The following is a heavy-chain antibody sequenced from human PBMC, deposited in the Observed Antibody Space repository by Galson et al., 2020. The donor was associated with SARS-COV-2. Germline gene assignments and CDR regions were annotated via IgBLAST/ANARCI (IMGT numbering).Heavy chain of an antibody. CDR1: GGSISSGGYS. CDR3: ARVLNYYDSSGTFDY. D-gene: IGHD3-22*01. J-gene: IGHJ4*02. V-gene: IGHV4-30-2*01. CDR2: IYHSGST. Sequence: SETLSLTCAVSGGSISSGGYSWSWIRQPPGKGLEWIGYIYHSGSTYYNPSLKSRVTISVDRSKNQFSLKLSSVTAADTAVYYCARVLNYYDSSGTFDYWGQGTLVTVSS.